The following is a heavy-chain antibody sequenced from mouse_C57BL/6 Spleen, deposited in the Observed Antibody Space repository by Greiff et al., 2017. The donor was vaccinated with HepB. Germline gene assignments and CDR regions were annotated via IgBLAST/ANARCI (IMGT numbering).Heavy chain of an antibody. CDR2: ISSGSSTI. D-gene: IGHD2-3*01. Sequence: DVHLVESGGGLVKPGGSLKLSCAASGFTFSDYGMHWVRQAPEKGLEWVAYISSGSSTIYYADTVKGRFTISRDNAKNTLFLKMTSLRSEDTAMYYCVVYDGYYGWYFDVWGTGTTVTVSS. CDR1: GFTFSDYG. V-gene: IGHV5-17*01. J-gene: IGHJ1*03. CDR3: VVYDGYYGWYFDV.